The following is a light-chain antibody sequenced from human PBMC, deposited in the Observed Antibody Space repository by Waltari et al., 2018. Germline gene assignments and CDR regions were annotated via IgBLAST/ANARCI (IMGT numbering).Light chain of an antibody. V-gene: IGLV2-14*01. CDR3: SSYTNRNPIQI. CDR1: DRDVGAYDD. J-gene: IGLJ2*01. Sequence: QSALTQPASMSGSPGQSITVSCTGTDRDVGAYDDVSWYQQHPGQAPKLILYGVTYRTAGVSYRCAGSKAGNAASLTISGLQAEDEADYYCSSYTNRNPIQIFGGGTKLTV. CDR2: GVT.